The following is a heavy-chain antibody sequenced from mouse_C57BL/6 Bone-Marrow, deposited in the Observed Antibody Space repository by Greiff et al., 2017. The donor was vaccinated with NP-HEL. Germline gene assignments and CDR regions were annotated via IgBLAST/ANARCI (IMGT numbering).Heavy chain of an antibody. J-gene: IGHJ3*01. CDR2: IRKKANGYTT. V-gene: IGHV7-3*01. CDR3: ARYEDYDYSAWFAY. CDR1: GFTFPAYY. Sequence: MLVESGGGLVQPGGSLSLSCAASGFTFPAYYMSWVRPPPGKALEWVGFIRKKANGYTTEYSVSVKGRFTISRDNSPSILYLQMNALRAEDSATYYCARYEDYDYSAWFAYWGQGTLVTVSA. D-gene: IGHD2-4*01.